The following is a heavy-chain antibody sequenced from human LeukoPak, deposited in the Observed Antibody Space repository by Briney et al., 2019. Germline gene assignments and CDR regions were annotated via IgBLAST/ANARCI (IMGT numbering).Heavy chain of an antibody. CDR1: GGSISSSSYY. CDR2: IYYSGST. CDR3: ARLFHSSTTDYWYFDL. Sequence: SETLSLTCTVSGGSISSSSYYWGWIRQPPGKGLEWIGSIYYSGSTYYNPSLKSRVTISVDTSKNQFSLKLRSVTASDTAVYYCARLFHSSTTDYWYFDLWGRGTLVTVSS. J-gene: IGHJ2*01. D-gene: IGHD4-11*01. V-gene: IGHV4-39*07.